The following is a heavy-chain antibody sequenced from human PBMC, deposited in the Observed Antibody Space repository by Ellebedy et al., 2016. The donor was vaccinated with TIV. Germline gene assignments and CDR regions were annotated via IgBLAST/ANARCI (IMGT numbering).Heavy chain of an antibody. V-gene: IGHV1-18*04. D-gene: IGHD6-19*01. Sequence: ASVKVSCKASGYTFTSYGISWVRQAPGQGLEWVGWVSAHNGLTNYAQKLHGRVTMTTDTSTSTVYMDLRSLRSDDTAVYYCARFLDSFGWPWDGMDVWGQGTTVTVSS. J-gene: IGHJ6*02. CDR2: VSAHNGLT. CDR1: GYTFTSYG. CDR3: ARFLDSFGWPWDGMDV.